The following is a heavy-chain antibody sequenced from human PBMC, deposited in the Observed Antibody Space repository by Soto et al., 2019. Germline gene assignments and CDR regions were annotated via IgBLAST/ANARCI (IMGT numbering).Heavy chain of an antibody. CDR3: ASHRDGDYSYDY. D-gene: IGHD4-17*01. CDR1: GYSSTTYG. Sequence: QVQLVQSGAEVKMPGASVKVSCEASGYSSTTYGINWVRQAPGQGLEWMGWISAYNGNTHYAQKFQGRVTMTTDTSTSTAYMELRSLRSDDTAVYYCASHRDGDYSYDYWGQGTLVTVSS. J-gene: IGHJ4*02. V-gene: IGHV1-18*01. CDR2: ISAYNGNT.